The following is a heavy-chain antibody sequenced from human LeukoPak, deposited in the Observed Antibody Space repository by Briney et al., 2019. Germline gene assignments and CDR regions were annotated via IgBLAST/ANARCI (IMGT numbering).Heavy chain of an antibody. J-gene: IGHJ3*02. CDR2: INPNSGGT. V-gene: IGHV1-2*02. Sequence: ASVKVSFKASGYTFTVYYMHWVRQAPGQGLEWMGWINPNSGGTNYAQKFQGRVTMTRDTSISTAYMELSRLRSDDTAVYYCARDLVGATITGAFDIWGQGTMVTVSS. D-gene: IGHD1-26*01. CDR1: GYTFTVYY. CDR3: ARDLVGATITGAFDI.